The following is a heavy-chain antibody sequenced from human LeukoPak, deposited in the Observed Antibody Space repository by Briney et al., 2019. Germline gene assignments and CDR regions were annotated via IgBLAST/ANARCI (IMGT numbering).Heavy chain of an antibody. CDR3: AKASWVSSTDAVG. CDR1: LQLFNLCD. D-gene: IGHD3-10*01. J-gene: IGHJ6*03. CDR2: IRGNGET. Sequence: GGSLSLLCGVSLQLFNLCDMRCARQGPARARECVSSIRGNGETFYADSVKGRFTLSSESCRNTVYFQLNNLRVEDTATYYCAKASWVSSTDAVGWGKGTMVTVSS. V-gene: IGHV3-23*01.